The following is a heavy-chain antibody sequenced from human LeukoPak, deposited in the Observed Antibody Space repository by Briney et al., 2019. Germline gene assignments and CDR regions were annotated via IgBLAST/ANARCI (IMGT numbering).Heavy chain of an antibody. CDR3: ARLIAARGIEY. Sequence: ASVTVSCMASGYSFNDYYIHWVRQAPGQGLEWMGIINPRDCYTNYAQKFQGRVTMTRDMATSTIYMQLSSLRSEDTAMYYCARLIAARGIEYWGQGILVTVSS. D-gene: IGHD6-6*01. J-gene: IGHJ4*01. CDR1: GYSFNDYY. V-gene: IGHV1-46*02. CDR2: INPRDCYT.